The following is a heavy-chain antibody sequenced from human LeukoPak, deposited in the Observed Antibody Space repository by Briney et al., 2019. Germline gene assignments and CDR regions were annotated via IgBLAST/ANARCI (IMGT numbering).Heavy chain of an antibody. CDR2: IIPIFGTA. CDR3: ARDIHYDSSGYYHPHFDY. Sequence: GASVKVSCKASGGTFSSYAISWVRQAPGQGLKWMGGIIPIFGTANYAQKFQGRVTITADESTSTAYMELSSLRSEDTAVYYCARDIHYDSSGYYHPHFDYWDQGTLVTVSS. J-gene: IGHJ4*02. V-gene: IGHV1-69*13. D-gene: IGHD3-22*01. CDR1: GGTFSSYA.